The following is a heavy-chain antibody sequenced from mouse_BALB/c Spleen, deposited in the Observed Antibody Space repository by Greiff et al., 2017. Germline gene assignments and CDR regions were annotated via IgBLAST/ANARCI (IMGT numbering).Heavy chain of an antibody. V-gene: IGHV5-4*02. CDR1: GFTFSDYY. D-gene: IGHD1-1*01. J-gene: IGHJ3*01. CDR2: ISDGGSYT. CDR3: AIGSSSFAY. Sequence: EVKLVESGGGLVKPGGSLKLSCAASGFTFSDYYMYWVRQTPEKRLEWVATISDGGSYTYYPDSVKGRFTISRDNAKNNLYLQMSSLKSEDTAMYYCAIGSSSFAYWGQGTLVTVSA.